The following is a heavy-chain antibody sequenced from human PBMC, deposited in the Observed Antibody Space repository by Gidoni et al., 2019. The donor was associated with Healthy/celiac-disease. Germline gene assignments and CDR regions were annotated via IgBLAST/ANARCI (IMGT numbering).Heavy chain of an antibody. CDR3: ARGPRASFGVVIPYYFDY. V-gene: IGHV1-69*19. CDR2: IIPCFGTA. CDR1: GGTFSSYA. J-gene: IGHJ4*02. Sequence: QAQLVQSGAEVTKPGSSVKVSCKASGGTFSSYAISWVRQAPGHGLAWMGGIIPCFGTANYAQKFQGRVTITADESTSTAYMELSSLSSEDTAVYYCARGPRASFGVVIPYYFDYWGQGTLVTVSS. D-gene: IGHD3-3*01.